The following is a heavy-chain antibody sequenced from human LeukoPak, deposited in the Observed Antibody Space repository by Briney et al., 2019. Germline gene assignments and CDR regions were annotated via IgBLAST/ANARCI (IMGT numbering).Heavy chain of an antibody. CDR2: IYTSGST. V-gene: IGHV4-4*07. Sequence: SETLSLTCTVSGGSISSYYWSWIRQPAGKGLEWIGRIYTSGSTNYNPSLKGRVTMSVDTSKNQFSLKLSSVTAADTAVYYCARVRYDYGDYYWFDPWGQGTLVTVSS. D-gene: IGHD4-17*01. CDR1: GGSISSYY. J-gene: IGHJ5*02. CDR3: ARVRYDYGDYYWFDP.